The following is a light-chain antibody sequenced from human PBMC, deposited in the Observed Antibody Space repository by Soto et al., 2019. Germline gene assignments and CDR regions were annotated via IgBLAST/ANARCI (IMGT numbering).Light chain of an antibody. J-gene: IGKJ1*01. CDR1: QSVNSNY. V-gene: IGKV3-20*01. CDR3: QQYSMSPTT. CDR2: LAS. Sequence: EIGLTKSPDTLSLSPGESATLSCRASQSVNSNYLAWYQQKPGQAPRLLIYLASSRATGIPDRFSGSGSGTDFTLTISRLEPEDFAVYYCQQYSMSPTTFGQGTKV.